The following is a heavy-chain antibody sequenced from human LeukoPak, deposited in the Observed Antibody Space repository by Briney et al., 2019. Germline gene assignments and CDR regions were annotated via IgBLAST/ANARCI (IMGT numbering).Heavy chain of an antibody. CDR2: IYYSGIT. V-gene: IGHV4-31*03. J-gene: IGHJ4*02. CDR1: GGSISSGGYY. CDR3: AFQEVYMVRGVY. Sequence: PSQTLSLTCTVSGGSISSGGYYCSWIRQHPGKGLELIVYIYYSGITYYHPSLKSRVTISVDTSKNQFSLKLSSVTAADTAVYYCAFQEVYMVRGVYWGQGTLVTVSS. D-gene: IGHD3-10*01.